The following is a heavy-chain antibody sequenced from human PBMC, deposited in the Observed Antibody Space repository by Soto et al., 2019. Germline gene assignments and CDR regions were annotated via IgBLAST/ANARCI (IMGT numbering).Heavy chain of an antibody. J-gene: IGHJ4*02. CDR2: ISGSGGGT. V-gene: IGHV3-23*01. Sequence: GGSLRLSCVGSGFTFSGYAMTWVRQAPGRGLEWVSLISGSGGGTFYADSVKGRFTISRDNSKNTLHLQMSSLRAEDAAIYYCAKASAYGSGSLDNWGQGALVTVSS. CDR3: AKASAYGSGSLDN. D-gene: IGHD3-10*01. CDR1: GFTFSGYA.